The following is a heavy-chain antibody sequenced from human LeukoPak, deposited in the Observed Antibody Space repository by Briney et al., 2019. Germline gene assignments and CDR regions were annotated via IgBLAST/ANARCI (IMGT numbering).Heavy chain of an antibody. V-gene: IGHV3-7*01. CDR3: ARDNPEDSSGYIAFDI. J-gene: IGHJ3*02. D-gene: IGHD3-22*01. Sequence: PGGSLRLSCAASGFTFSAYWLGWVRQAPGKGLEGVANIKQDGSEKYYVDSVKGRFAISRDNAKDSLYLQMNSLRAEDTAVYHCARDNPEDSSGYIAFDIWGQGTMVTVSS. CDR1: GFTFSAYW. CDR2: IKQDGSEK.